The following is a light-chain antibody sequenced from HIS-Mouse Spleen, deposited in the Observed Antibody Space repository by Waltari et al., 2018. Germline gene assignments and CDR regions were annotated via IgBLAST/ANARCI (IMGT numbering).Light chain of an antibody. V-gene: IGLV3-21*03. Sequence: SYVLTQPPSVSVAPGTTARITWGGNNIGSKSVHWYQQKPGQAPVLVVYDENDRPSGIPERFSGSNTGNTATLTISRVEAGDEADYYCQVWDSSSDHVVFGGGTKLTVL. J-gene: IGLJ2*01. CDR1: NIGSKS. CDR2: DEN. CDR3: QVWDSSSDHVV.